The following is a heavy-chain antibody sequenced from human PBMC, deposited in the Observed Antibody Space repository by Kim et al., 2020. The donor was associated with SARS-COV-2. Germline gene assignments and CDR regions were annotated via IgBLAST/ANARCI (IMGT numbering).Heavy chain of an antibody. CDR2: ISSSGSTI. J-gene: IGHJ6*02. D-gene: IGHD1-26*01. CDR3: AGGVGTRARYYYGMDV. V-gene: IGHV3-11*01. Sequence: GGSLRLSCAASGFTFSDYYMSWIRQAPGKGLEWVSYISSSGSTIYYADSVKGRFTISRDNAKNSLYLQMNSLRAEDTAVYYCAGGVGTRARYYYGMDVWGQGTTVTVSS. CDR1: GFTFSDYY.